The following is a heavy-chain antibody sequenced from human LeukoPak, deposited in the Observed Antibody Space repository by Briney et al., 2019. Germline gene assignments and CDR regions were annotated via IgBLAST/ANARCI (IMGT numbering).Heavy chain of an antibody. CDR2: IYTSGST. D-gene: IGHD1-26*01. Sequence: SETLSLTCTVSGGSISGYYWSWIRQPAGKGLEWIGRIYTSGSTNYNPSLKSRVTMSVDTSKNQFSLKLSSVTAADTAVYYCARSGELPSDAFDIWGQGTIVTVSS. CDR3: ARSGELPSDAFDI. CDR1: GGSISGYY. J-gene: IGHJ3*02. V-gene: IGHV4-4*07.